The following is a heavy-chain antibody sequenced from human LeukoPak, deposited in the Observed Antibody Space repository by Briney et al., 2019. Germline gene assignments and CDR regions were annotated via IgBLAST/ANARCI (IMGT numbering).Heavy chain of an antibody. CDR2: IQDSGST. CDR3: ARNGGSYSFDY. V-gene: IGHV4-59*01. J-gene: IGHJ4*02. Sequence: PSETLSLTCTVSGGSISTYYWSWIRQPPGKGLEWIAYIQDSGSTNYNPSLKSRVTISVDTSKNQFSLKLSSVTAADTAVYYCARNGGSYSFDYWGQGTLVTVSP. CDR1: GGSISTYY. D-gene: IGHD1-26*01.